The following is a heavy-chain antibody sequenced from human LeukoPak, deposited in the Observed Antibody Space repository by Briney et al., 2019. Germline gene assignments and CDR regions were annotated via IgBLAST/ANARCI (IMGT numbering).Heavy chain of an antibody. V-gene: IGHV1-69*13. J-gene: IGHJ4*02. CDR2: IIPIFGTA. CDR3: SYYYDSSGYQEPNDY. Sequence: SVKVSRKASGYTFTKYGISWVRQAPGQGLEWMGGIIPIFGTANYAQKFQGRVTITADESTSTAYMELSSLRSEDTAVYYCSYYYDSSGYQEPNDYWGQGTLVTVSS. CDR1: GYTFTKYG. D-gene: IGHD3-22*01.